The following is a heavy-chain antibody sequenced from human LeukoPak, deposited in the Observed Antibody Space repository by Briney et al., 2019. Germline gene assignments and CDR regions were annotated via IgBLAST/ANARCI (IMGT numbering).Heavy chain of an antibody. D-gene: IGHD3-16*01. CDR1: GGSFSGYY. J-gene: IGHJ4*02. V-gene: IGHV4-34*01. CDR2: INHSGST. CDR3: ASGGGYAYY. Sequence: KSSETLSLTCAVYGGSFSGYYWSWIRQPPGKGLEWIGEINHSGSTNYNPSLKSRVTISVDTSKNQFSLKLSSVTAADTAVYYCASGGGYAYYWDQGTLVTVSS.